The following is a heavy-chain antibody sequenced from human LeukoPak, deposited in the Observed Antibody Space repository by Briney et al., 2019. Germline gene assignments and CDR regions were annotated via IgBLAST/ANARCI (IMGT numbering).Heavy chain of an antibody. Sequence: GGSLRLSCAASGFTFSRHGMNWVRQAPGKGLEWVSGISPRGDIKYYADSVKGRFSISRDNSRNTLYLEVSSLTAEDAAVYYCAKDDAWLRFGEWSQGTLVTVSS. J-gene: IGHJ4*02. CDR3: AKDDAWLRFGE. CDR1: GFTFSRHG. D-gene: IGHD3-10*01. V-gene: IGHV3-23*01. CDR2: ISPRGDIK.